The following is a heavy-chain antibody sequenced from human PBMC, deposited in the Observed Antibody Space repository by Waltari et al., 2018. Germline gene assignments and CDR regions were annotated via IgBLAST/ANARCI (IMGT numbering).Heavy chain of an antibody. CDR1: GYTFTSYG. Sequence: QGQLVQSGDEVTKPGASVKVSCKASGYTFTSYGISWVRQASGQGLEWMGWISAYHGNTHYAQKLQGRVTMTTDTSTSTAYMELRSLRSDDTAVYYWASSFGVGIIGGYGMDVWGQGTTVTVSS. D-gene: IGHD3-3*01. V-gene: IGHV1-18*01. CDR3: ASSFGVGIIGGYGMDV. CDR2: ISAYHGNT. J-gene: IGHJ6*02.